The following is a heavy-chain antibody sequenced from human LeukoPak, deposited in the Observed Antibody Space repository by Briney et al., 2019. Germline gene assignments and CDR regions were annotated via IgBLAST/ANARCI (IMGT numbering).Heavy chain of an antibody. CDR1: GFTFRNFW. V-gene: IGHV3-7*04. D-gene: IGHD2-21*02. CDR2: THPDGKER. CDR3: ARGDDFSGDY. J-gene: IGHJ4*02. Sequence: GGSLRLSCAVSGFTFRNFWMSWVRQAPGKGLEWVANTHPDGKERYYVDSVKGRFTISRDNTKNLLYLQMSSLRVDDMAVYYCARGDDFSGDYWGQGALVTVSS.